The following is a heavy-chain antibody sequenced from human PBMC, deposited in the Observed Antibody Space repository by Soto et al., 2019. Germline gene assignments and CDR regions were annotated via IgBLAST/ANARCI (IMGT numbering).Heavy chain of an antibody. Sequence: EVQMLESGGGLVQPGGSLRLSCAASGFTFRSYATNWVRQAPGKGLEWVSTISGSAASTYYADSVKGRFTISRDNSKTTLSLQMTRLRAEDSAVYYCAISGQSRWVDMAVWGQGATVTVSS. CDR2: ISGSAAST. CDR1: GFTFRSYA. V-gene: IGHV3-23*01. D-gene: IGHD6-25*01. J-gene: IGHJ6*02. CDR3: AISGQSRWVDMAV.